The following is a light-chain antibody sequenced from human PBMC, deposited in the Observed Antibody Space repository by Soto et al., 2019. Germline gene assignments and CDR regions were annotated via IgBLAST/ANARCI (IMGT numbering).Light chain of an antibody. CDR1: SSNIGSNY. Sequence: QAVVTQPPSVSAAPRQKVTISCSGSSSNIGSNYVSWYHQLPGTAPKLVIYDNDKRPSGIPDRFSGSRSGTSATLAITGLQTGDEGDYYCGVWDSSLSAVVFGGGTKLTVL. V-gene: IGLV1-51*01. CDR2: DND. J-gene: IGLJ2*01. CDR3: GVWDSSLSAVV.